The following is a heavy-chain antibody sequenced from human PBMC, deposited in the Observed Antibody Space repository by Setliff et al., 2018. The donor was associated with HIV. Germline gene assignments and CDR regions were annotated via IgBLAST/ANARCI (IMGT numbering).Heavy chain of an antibody. D-gene: IGHD2-2*01. J-gene: IGHJ5*02. V-gene: IGHV3-7*03. Sequence: PGGSLRLSCAASGFTFSSYAMNWVRQAPGKGLQWVANIRRDEGEKYYVDSVKGRFTISRDNAKNSLYLQMSSLRVDDTAVYYCAGHSTTWYPNWFDPWGQGTLVTVSS. CDR2: IRRDEGEK. CDR1: GFTFSSYA. CDR3: AGHSTTWYPNWFDP.